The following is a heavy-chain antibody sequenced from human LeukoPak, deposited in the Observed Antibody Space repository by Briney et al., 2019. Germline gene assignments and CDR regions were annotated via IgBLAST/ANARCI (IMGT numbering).Heavy chain of an antibody. J-gene: IGHJ4*02. D-gene: IGHD6-19*01. CDR2: ISYDGSNK. V-gene: IGHV3-30-3*01. CDR3: ASAYSSAWSSDY. Sequence: GRSLRLSCAASGFTFSNCAMHWVRQAPGKGLEWVAFISYDGSNKYYADSVKGRFTISRDNSKNTLYLQMNSLRAEDTAVYYCASAYSSAWSSDYWGQGTLVTVSS. CDR1: GFTFSNCA.